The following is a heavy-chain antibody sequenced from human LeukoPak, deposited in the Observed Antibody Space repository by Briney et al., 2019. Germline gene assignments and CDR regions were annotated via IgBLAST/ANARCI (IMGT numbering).Heavy chain of an antibody. D-gene: IGHD6-19*01. CDR2: IHTSGTT. Sequence: PSETLSLTCTVSAGSISSHNWSRIRQPAGKGLEWIGRIHTSGTTNYNSSLKSRVTMSVDTSKNQFSLKVSSVTAADTGVYYCARAPDFSSGWLLDRWGQGSLVTVSS. V-gene: IGHV4-4*07. CDR1: AGSISSHN. CDR3: ARAPDFSSGWLLDR. J-gene: IGHJ4*02.